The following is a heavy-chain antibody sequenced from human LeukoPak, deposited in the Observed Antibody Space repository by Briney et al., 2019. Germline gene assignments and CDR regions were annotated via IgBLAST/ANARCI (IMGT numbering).Heavy chain of an antibody. J-gene: IGHJ4*02. V-gene: IGHV3-53*01. CDR3: ARRAGAYSHPYDY. CDR1: GFTVSSNS. D-gene: IGHD4/OR15-4a*01. Sequence: GGSLRLSCTVSGFTVSSNSMSWVRQAPRKGLEWVSFIYSDNTHYSDSVKGRFTISRDNSKNTLYLQMDSLRAEDTAVYYCARRAGAYSHPYDYWGQGTLVTVSS. CDR2: IYSDNT.